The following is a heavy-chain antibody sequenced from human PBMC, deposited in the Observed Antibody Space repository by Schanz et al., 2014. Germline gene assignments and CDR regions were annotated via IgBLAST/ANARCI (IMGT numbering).Heavy chain of an antibody. J-gene: IGHJ4*02. CDR1: EYSFTSYS. D-gene: IGHD5-12*01. Sequence: QVHLVQSGAEVKRPGASVKVSCKASEYSFTSYSMHWVRQAPGQRLEWMGWINTGSGDTKYSQNFQGRVTITRDTSASTAYMELSSLRSEDTAVYSCARGIGGYGANNYFDYWSQGTLVTVSS. V-gene: IGHV1-3*04. CDR3: ARGIGGYGANNYFDY. CDR2: INTGSGDT.